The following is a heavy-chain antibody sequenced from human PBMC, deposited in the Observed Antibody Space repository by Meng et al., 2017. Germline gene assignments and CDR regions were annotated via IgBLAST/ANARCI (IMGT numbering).Heavy chain of an antibody. CDR3: ARDEDISAAGKLFGDY. D-gene: IGHD6-25*01. J-gene: IGHJ4*02. CDR2: INPKSGDT. CDR1: GYNFPDYY. V-gene: IGHV1-2*06. Sequence: VQAVWSGSEVKQPGATVKVSCKPSGYNFPDYYIHWVRRAPGQGLEWMGRINPKSGDTHYAQKFQARVTMTGDTSISTAYMELSGLRSDDTAMYYCARDEDISAAGKLFGDYWGQGTLVTVSS.